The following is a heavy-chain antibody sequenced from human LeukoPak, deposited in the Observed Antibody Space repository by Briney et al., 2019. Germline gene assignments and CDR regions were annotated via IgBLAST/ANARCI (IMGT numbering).Heavy chain of an antibody. CDR2: INAGNGNT. CDR1: GYTFTSYA. D-gene: IGHD3-9*01. V-gene: IGHV1-3*01. J-gene: IGHJ5*02. Sequence: GASVKVSCKASGYTFTSYAMHWVRQAPGQRLEWMGWINAGNGNTKYSQKFQGRVTITGDTSASTAYMELSSLRSEDTAVYYCARDRDYDILTGYYLGYWFDPWGQGTLVTVSS. CDR3: ARDRDYDILTGYYLGYWFDP.